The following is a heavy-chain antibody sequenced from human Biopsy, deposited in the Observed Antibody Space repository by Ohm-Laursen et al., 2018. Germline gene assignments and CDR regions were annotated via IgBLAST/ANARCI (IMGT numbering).Heavy chain of an antibody. CDR1: GITFNSDW. CDR3: AREQPALSGGGSWFDS. V-gene: IGHV3-7*01. J-gene: IGHJ5*01. D-gene: IGHD6-19*01. Sequence: SLRLSCAASGITFNSDWMSWVRQAPGKGLEWVAIIREHGNEEFYVDSVKGRFTISRDNARNSLYLQMNSLRADDSAVYFCAREQPALSGGGSWFDSWGQGTLVIVSS. CDR2: IREHGNEE.